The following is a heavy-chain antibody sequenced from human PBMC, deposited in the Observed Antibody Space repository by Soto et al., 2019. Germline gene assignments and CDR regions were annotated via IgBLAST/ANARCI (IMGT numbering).Heavy chain of an antibody. V-gene: IGHV4-30-4*02. CDR3: ARGTPYDFWSGYVGFDP. J-gene: IGHJ5*02. CDR2: IYHSGST. Sequence: SETLSLTCTVSGGSSSSGVYYWRWIRQPPGMGLEWIGYIYHSGSTYYNPSLKSRVTISVDRSRNHFSLNLRSVTTADTALYYCARGTPYDFWSGYVGFDPWGQGTPVTVS. CDR1: GGSSSSGVYY. D-gene: IGHD3-3*01.